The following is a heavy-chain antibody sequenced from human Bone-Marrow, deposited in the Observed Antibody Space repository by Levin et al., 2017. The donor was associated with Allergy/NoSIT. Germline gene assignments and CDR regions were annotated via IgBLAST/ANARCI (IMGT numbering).Heavy chain of an antibody. CDR1: GFTFRKYA. J-gene: IGHJ6*01. D-gene: IGHD2-21*02. V-gene: IGHV3-23*01. CDR2: INHSGDST. Sequence: GGSLRLSCAASGFTFRKYAMTWVRQAPGKGLEWVSVINHSGDSTYYADSVKGRFTISRDNDKNTLFLQMRSLRAEDTALYYCAKVFCCGDCSPLFLLYYFHGLDVWGQGTTVTVSS. CDR3: AKVFCCGDCSPLFLLYYFHGLDV.